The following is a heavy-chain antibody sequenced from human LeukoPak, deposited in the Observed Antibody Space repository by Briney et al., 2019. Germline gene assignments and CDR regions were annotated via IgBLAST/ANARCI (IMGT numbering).Heavy chain of an antibody. CDR1: GGSISSYY. Sequence: SETLSLTCTVSGGSISSYYWSWIRQPAGKGLEWIGRIYTSGSTNYNPSLKSRVTMSVDTSKNQFSLKPSSVTAADTAVYYCARAPPGIAAAGLGFDYWGQGTLVTVSS. V-gene: IGHV4-4*07. D-gene: IGHD6-13*01. CDR2: IYTSGST. J-gene: IGHJ4*02. CDR3: ARAPPGIAAAGLGFDY.